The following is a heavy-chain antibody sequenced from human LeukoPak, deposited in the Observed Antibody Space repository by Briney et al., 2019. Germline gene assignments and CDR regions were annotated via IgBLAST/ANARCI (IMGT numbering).Heavy chain of an antibody. D-gene: IGHD2-15*01. Sequence: SETLSLTCTVSGGSINSGAYYWSWIRQHPGKGLEWIGYIYYSGSNYYNPSLKSRVTISVDTSKNQFSLKLSSVTAADTAVYYCAGCSGGSPIDAFHIWGQGTMVTVSS. CDR3: AGCSGGSPIDAFHI. V-gene: IGHV4-31*03. CDR1: GGSINSGAYY. CDR2: IYYSGSN. J-gene: IGHJ3*02.